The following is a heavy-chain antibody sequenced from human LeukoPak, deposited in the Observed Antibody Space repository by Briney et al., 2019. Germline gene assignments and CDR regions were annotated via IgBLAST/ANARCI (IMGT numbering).Heavy chain of an antibody. CDR1: GYTFTSYG. J-gene: IGHJ4*02. D-gene: IGHD3-10*01. CDR3: ARGGHYGSGSYAVDY. Sequence: SVKVSCKASGYTFTSYGISWVRQAPGQGLEWMGGIIPIFGTANYAQKFQGRVTITADESTSTAYMELSSLRSEDTAVYYCARGGHYGSGSYAVDYWGQGTLVTVSS. CDR2: IIPIFGTA. V-gene: IGHV1-69*13.